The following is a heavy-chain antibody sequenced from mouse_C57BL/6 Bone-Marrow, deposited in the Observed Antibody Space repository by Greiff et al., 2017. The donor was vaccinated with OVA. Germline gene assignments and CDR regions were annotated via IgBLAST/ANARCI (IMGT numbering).Heavy chain of an antibody. CDR3: ARLHYDGYFDY. V-gene: IGHV1-53*01. CDR2: INPSNGGT. D-gene: IGHD1-2*01. CDR1: GYTFTSYW. J-gene: IGHJ2*01. Sequence: QVQLQQPGTELVKPGASVKLSCKASGYTFTSYWMHWVKQRPGQGLEWIGNINPSNGGTNYNEKFKSKATLTVDKSSSTAYMHLSSLTSADSAVYYCARLHYDGYFDYWGQGTTLTVSS.